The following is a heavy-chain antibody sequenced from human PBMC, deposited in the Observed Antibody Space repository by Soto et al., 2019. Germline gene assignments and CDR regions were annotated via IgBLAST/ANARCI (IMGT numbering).Heavy chain of an antibody. D-gene: IGHD4-4*01. CDR2: IKPDESEK. CDR3: VRGGSNYAS. V-gene: IGHV3-7*01. CDR1: GFTFSDSW. J-gene: IGHJ5*02. Sequence: GGPLRLSCTASGFTFSDSWMTWVRQAPGKGLEWVARIKPDESEKKYADSVKGRFSISRDNAKNSMYLQMDSLRGEDTAVYYCVRGGSNYASWGQGTLVTVSS.